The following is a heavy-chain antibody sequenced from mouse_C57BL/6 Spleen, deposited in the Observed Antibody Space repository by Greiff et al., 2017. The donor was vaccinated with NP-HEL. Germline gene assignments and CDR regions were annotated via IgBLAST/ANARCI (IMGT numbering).Heavy chain of an antibody. J-gene: IGHJ2*01. CDR3: ARLDGYDDFDY. CDR1: GYTFTSYW. D-gene: IGHD2-2*01. Sequence: VQLQQPGAELVKPGASVKLSCKASGYTFTSYWMHWVKQRPGQGLEWIGMIHPNSGSTNYNEKFKSKATLTVDKSSSTAYMQLSSLTSEDSAVYYCARLDGYDDFDYWGQGTTLTVSS. V-gene: IGHV1-64*01. CDR2: IHPNSGST.